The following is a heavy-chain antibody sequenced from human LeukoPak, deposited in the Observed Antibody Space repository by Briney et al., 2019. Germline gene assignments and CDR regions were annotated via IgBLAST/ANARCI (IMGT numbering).Heavy chain of an antibody. Sequence: AASVKVSCKASGYTFTNYGTTWVRQAPGQGLEWMGWISGYQGSTKYAQNFQGRVTMTIDTSTSTAYMDLRSLRSDDTAIYFCARSDLGTITAGPFNSWGQGTLVDVSS. CDR1: GYTFTNYG. V-gene: IGHV1-18*01. J-gene: IGHJ5*01. CDR3: ARSDLGTITAGPFNS. D-gene: IGHD5-24*01. CDR2: ISGYQGST.